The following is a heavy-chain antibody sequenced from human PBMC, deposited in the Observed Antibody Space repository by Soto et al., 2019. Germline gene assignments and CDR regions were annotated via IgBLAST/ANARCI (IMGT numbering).Heavy chain of an antibody. CDR1: GFTFSSYA. CDR3: AKGGHIDF. V-gene: IGHV3-30-3*01. D-gene: IGHD3-16*01. CDR2: ISYDGSNK. Sequence: QVQLVESGGGVVQPGRSLRLSCAASGFTFSSYAMHWVRQAPGKGLEWVAVISYDGSNKYYADSVKGRFTISRDNSKTSLYLQMNSLRAEDTAVYYCAKGGHIDFCGQGTLVTVSS. J-gene: IGHJ4*02.